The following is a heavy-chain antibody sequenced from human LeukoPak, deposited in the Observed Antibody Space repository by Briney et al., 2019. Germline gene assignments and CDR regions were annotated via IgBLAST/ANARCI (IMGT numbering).Heavy chain of an antibody. CDR2: ISYDGSNK. V-gene: IGHV3-30*04. CDR3: AKDCGLAAALDY. CDR1: GFTFSNSA. D-gene: IGHD6-13*01. J-gene: IGHJ4*02. Sequence: AGGSLRLSCAASGFTFSNSAMHWVRQAPGKGLEWVAVISYDGSNKYYADSVKGRFTISRDNSKNTLYLQMNSLRAEDTAVYYCAKDCGLAAALDYWGQGTLVTVSS.